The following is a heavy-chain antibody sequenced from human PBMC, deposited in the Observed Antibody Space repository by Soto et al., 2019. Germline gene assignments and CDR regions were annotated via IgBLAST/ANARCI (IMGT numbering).Heavy chain of an antibody. CDR3: TREQSDDNYSDP. V-gene: IGHV4-61*08. CDR1: GAALSSGGYF. D-gene: IGHD6-19*01. J-gene: IGHJ5*02. CDR2: IYYSGGT. Sequence: SETLSLTCTVSGAALSSGGYFYTWVRQPPGKGLEWLGYIYYSGGTNYNPSLKSRVTISLDKTKSQFSLRLIPVTAADTAVYYCTREQSDDNYSDPWGQGTLVTLSS.